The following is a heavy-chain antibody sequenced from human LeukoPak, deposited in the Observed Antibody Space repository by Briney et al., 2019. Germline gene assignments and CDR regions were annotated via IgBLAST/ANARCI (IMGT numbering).Heavy chain of an antibody. D-gene: IGHD3-10*01. CDR1: GYTFTSYA. J-gene: IGHJ4*02. Sequence: ASVKVSCKASGYTFTSYAMNWVRQAPGQGLEWMGWINTNTGNPTYAQGFTGRFVFSLDTSVSTAYLQISSLKAEDTAVYYCARIWRSFGELAGVYGYWGQGTLVTVSS. CDR3: ARIWRSFGELAGVYGY. CDR2: INTNTGNP. V-gene: IGHV7-4-1*02.